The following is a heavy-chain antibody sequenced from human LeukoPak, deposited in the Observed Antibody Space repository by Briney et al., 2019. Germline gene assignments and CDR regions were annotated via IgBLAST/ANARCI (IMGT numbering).Heavy chain of an antibody. CDR3: ARDNSEFDY. CDR2: IRHDGSAR. CDR1: GFTFNNYW. Sequence: GGSLRLSCVASGFTFNNYWMTWVRQAPGKGLEWVANIRHDGSARYYGDSVKGRFTISRDDAKNSLFLQMNSLRADDTALYYCARDNSEFDYWGQGTLVTVSS. D-gene: IGHD4-11*01. J-gene: IGHJ4*02. V-gene: IGHV3-7*01.